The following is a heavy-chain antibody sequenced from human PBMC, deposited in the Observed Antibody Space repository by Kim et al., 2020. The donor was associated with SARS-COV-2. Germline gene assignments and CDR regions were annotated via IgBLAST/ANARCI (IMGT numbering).Heavy chain of an antibody. V-gene: IGHV1-58*02. J-gene: IGHJ6*02. CDR2: IVVGSGNT. CDR1: GFTFTSSA. Sequence: SVKVSCKASGFTFTSSAMQWVRQARGQRLEWIGWIVVGSGNTNYAQKFQERVTITRDMSTSTAYMELSSLRSEDTAVYYCSAGQYSGSYYWSRKSYYYYGMDVWGQGTTVTVSS. CDR3: SAGQYSGSYYWSRKSYYYYGMDV. D-gene: IGHD1-26*01.